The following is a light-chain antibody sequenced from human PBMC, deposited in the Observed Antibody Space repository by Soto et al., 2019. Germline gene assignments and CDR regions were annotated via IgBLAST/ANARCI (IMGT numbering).Light chain of an antibody. CDR2: DVS. CDR1: SRDVGGYNY. CDR3: SSYTTSSTLV. V-gene: IGLV2-14*01. Sequence: QSALTQPASVSGSPGQSIAISCTGTSRDVGGYNYVTWYQQHPGKAPKLIFYDVSNRPSGVSSRFSGSKSGNTASLIISGLQAEDEADYYCSSYTTSSTLVFGGGTQLTVL. J-gene: IGLJ3*02.